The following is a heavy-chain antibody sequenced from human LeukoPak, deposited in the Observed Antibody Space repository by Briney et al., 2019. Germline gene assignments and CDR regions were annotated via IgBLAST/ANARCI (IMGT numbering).Heavy chain of an antibody. J-gene: IGHJ5*02. CDR2: ISGSGGNT. V-gene: IGHV3-23*01. D-gene: IGHD1-26*01. Sequence: PGGSLRLPCVASGFTFGNRAMSWVRLAPGKGLEWVSAISGSGGNTYYADSVKGRFTITRDNSKNTLYLQMNSLRVEDTAVYYCVNIWGPSGTYTKKNCFDPWGQGTQVTVSS. CDR3: VNIWGPSGTYTKKNCFDP. CDR1: GFTFGNRA.